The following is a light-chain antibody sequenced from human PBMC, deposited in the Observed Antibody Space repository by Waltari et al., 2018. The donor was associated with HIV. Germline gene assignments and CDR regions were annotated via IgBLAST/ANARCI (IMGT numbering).Light chain of an antibody. J-gene: IGLJ3*02. CDR3: GTWDSSLSGVV. V-gene: IGLV1-51*01. Sequence: QSVLTQPPSVSAAPGQKVTISCSGSSSNIWKTFVSWSKQLPGTAPNLLIYDNNKRPSGIPDRFSGSKAGTSATLGITGLQTGDEADYYCGTWDSSLSGVVFGGGTKLTVL. CDR1: SSNIWKTF. CDR2: DNN.